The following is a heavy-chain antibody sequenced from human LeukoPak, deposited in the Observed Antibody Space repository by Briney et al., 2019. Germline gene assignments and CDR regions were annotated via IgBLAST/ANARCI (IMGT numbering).Heavy chain of an antibody. CDR3: ARGRKGELPHYFDY. V-gene: IGHV4-34*01. D-gene: IGHD1-26*01. CDR1: GGSFSGYY. J-gene: IGHJ4*02. CDR2: INHSGST. Sequence: SETLSLTCAVYGGSFSGYYWSWIRQPPGKGLEWIGEINHSGSTNYNPSHKSRVTISVDTSKNQFSLKLSSVTAADTAVYYCARGRKGELPHYFDYWGQGTLVTVSS.